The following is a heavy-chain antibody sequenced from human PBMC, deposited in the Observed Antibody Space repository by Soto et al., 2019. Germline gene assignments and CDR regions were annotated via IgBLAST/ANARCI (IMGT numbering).Heavy chain of an antibody. D-gene: IGHD1-1*01. V-gene: IGHV2-5*02. J-gene: IGHJ3*01. CDR3: AHAQMEKAFDV. Sequence: QITLKESGPTLVKPTQTLTLTCTFSGFSLDTSGVGVGWVRQPPGQALEWLALIYWDGDKRYSPSLEDRLTITKGTSRDQVVLTVTNMDPIDTATYFCAHAQMEKAFDVWGQGTTVFVSS. CDR2: IYWDGDK. CDR1: GFSLDTSGVG.